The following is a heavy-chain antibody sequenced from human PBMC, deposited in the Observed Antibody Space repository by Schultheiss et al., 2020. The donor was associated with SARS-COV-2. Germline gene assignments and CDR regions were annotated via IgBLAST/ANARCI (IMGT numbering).Heavy chain of an antibody. CDR2: IYYSGST. D-gene: IGHD3/OR15-3a*01. CDR3: ARDAGLGLDTLDV. J-gene: IGHJ3*01. Sequence: ETLSLTCTVSGVSISSYCWNWIRQSPGKGLEWIGYIYYSGSTYYNPSLKSRVTISVDTSKNQFSLKLSSVTPEDTGVYYCARDAGLGLDTLDVWGQGTVVTVSS. CDR1: GVSISSYC. V-gene: IGHV4-59*12.